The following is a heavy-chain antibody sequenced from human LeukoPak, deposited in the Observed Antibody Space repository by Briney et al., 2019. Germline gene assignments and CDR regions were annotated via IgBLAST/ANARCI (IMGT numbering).Heavy chain of an antibody. J-gene: IGHJ4*02. CDR2: ISSSGSTI. CDR3: ARAPGYYGSGSSKSPFDY. D-gene: IGHD3-10*01. V-gene: IGHV3-11*01. Sequence: GGSLRLSCAASGFTFSDYYMSWIRQAPGKGLEWVSYISSSGSTIYYADSVKGRFTISRDNAKNSLYLQMNSLRAEDTAVYYCARAPGYYGSGSSKSPFDYWGQGTLVTVSS. CDR1: GFTFSDYY.